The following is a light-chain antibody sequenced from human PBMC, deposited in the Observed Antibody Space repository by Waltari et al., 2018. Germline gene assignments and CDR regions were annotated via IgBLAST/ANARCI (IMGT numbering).Light chain of an antibody. CDR1: GSNIGAGYD. J-gene: IGLJ3*02. V-gene: IGLV1-40*01. Sequence: QSVLTQPPSVSGAPGQRVTISCTGSGSNIGAGYDVHWYQQLPRAAPKLLIYGRRTRPLWVPDRFSGAKAGTSASLAISGLQSEDEADYHCATWDDSLNAWVFGGGTKVTVL. CDR2: GRR. CDR3: ATWDDSLNAWV.